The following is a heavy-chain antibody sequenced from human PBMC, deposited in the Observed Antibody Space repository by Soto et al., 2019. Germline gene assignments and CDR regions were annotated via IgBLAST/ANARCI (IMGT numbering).Heavy chain of an antibody. CDR1: GLTLSSYE. CDR2: ISRSGSHI. D-gene: IGHD6-19*01. CDR3: AKEASSGWGGKIYDYYYYGMDV. J-gene: IGHJ6*02. Sequence: GESLTLSCPASGLTLSSYEVNWVRQAAGKGREWVSYISRSGSHIYYADSVKDRYTISRNNAKNSLYLQMNSLRAEDTAVYYCAKEASSGWGGKIYDYYYYGMDVWGQGTTVTVSS. V-gene: IGHV3-48*03.